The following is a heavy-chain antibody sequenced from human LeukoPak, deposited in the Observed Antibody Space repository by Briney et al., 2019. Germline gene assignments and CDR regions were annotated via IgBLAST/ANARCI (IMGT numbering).Heavy chain of an antibody. V-gene: IGHV1-2*06. CDR1: GYTFVDYF. D-gene: IGHD2-21*02. CDR2: INANSGGT. J-gene: IGHJ5*02. CDR3: ARVGTYCGGDCYLRWFDP. Sequence: ASVKVSCKTSGYTFVDYFIHWVRQAPGQGLEWMGRINANSGGTNYAQKFQGRVTMTRDTSISTAYMELSRLRSDDTAVYYCARVGTYCGGDCYLRWFDPWGQGTLVTVSS.